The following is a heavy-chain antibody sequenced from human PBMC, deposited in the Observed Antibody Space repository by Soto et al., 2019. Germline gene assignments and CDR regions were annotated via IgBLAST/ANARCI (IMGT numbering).Heavy chain of an antibody. CDR1: GGSFSGYY. J-gene: IGHJ3*01. CDR2: INHSGST. V-gene: IGHV4-34*01. D-gene: IGHD2-2*01. CDR3: ARLYCSSTSCAPA. Sequence: SETLSLTCAVYGGSFSGYYWSWIRQPPGKGLEWIGEINHSGSTNYNPSLKSRVTISVDTSKNQFSLKLSSVTAADTAVYYCARLYCSSTSCAPAWGQGTMVTVSS.